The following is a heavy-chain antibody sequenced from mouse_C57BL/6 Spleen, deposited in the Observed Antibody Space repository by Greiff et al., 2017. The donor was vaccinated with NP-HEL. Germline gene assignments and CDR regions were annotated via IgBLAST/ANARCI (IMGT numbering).Heavy chain of an antibody. Sequence: EVHLVESGPELVKPGASVKMSCKASGYTFTDYNMHWVKQSHGKSLEWIGYINPNNGGTSYNQKFKGKATLTVNKSSSTAYMELRSLTSEDSAVYYCARSTVVATDYAMDYWGQGTSVTVSS. CDR2: INPNNGGT. CDR1: GYTFTDYN. CDR3: ARSTVVATDYAMDY. V-gene: IGHV1-22*01. J-gene: IGHJ4*01. D-gene: IGHD1-1*01.